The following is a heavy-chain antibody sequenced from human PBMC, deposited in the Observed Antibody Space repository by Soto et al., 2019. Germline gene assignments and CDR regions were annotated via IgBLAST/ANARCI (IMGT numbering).Heavy chain of an antibody. CDR2: IYPGDSDT. D-gene: IGHD3-10*01. V-gene: IGHV5-51*01. CDR3: ARLPGVRGVFDGFNV. Sequence: GESLKISCNTSGFTFTTTWIGWVRQMPGKGLELMGVIYPGDSDTRYDPSFQGQVTISADKSISTTFLQWSSLTASDTATYFCARLPGVRGVFDGFNVWGQGTMVTVSS. J-gene: IGHJ3*01. CDR1: GFTFTTTW.